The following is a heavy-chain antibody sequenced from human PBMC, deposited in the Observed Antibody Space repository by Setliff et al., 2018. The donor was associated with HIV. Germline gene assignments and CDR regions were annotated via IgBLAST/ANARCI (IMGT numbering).Heavy chain of an antibody. V-gene: IGHV4-59*01. CDR2: IYFSGST. D-gene: IGHD1-7*01. CDR1: GGSISGYY. CDR3: ARGDGTKYYYYYYMDV. Sequence: SCTVSGGSISGYYWSWIRQSPGKGLEWIGYIYFSGSTNYNPSLKSRVTMSLDTSKSQFSLKLSSVTAADTAVYYCARGDGTKYYYYYYMDVWGKGTTVTVSS. J-gene: IGHJ6*03.